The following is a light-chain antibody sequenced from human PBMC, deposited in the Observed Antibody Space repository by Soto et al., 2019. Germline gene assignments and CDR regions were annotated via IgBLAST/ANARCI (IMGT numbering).Light chain of an antibody. CDR3: MQGTHWPPIT. Sequence: EVVMTQSPLSLPVTLGQPASISCRSSQSLVYSDGNTYLSWFQQRPGQSPRHLFYKVSQRDSGVPDRFSGSGSGTDFTLKISRVEAEDIGVYYCMQGTHWPPITFGQGTRLEIK. CDR1: QSLVYSDGNTY. J-gene: IGKJ5*01. CDR2: KVS. V-gene: IGKV2-30*01.